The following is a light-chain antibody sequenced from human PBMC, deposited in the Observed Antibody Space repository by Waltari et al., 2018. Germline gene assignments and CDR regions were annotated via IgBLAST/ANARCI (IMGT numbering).Light chain of an antibody. J-gene: IGKJ2*01. Sequence: EIVLTQSPGTLSLSPGDRATLSCRASQTVSNSYLAWYQQKPGQAPRLLICGAAGRATGIPHRFSGGGSGTDFTLAISNLEPEDSAVYFCQHYVDRPYTFGQGTKLEIK. CDR2: GAA. CDR1: QTVSNSY. V-gene: IGKV3-20*01. CDR3: QHYVDRPYT.